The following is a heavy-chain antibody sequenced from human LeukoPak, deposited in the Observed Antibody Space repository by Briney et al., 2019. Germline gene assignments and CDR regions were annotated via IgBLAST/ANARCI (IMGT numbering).Heavy chain of an antibody. CDR2: ISGSGGST. Sequence: PGGSLRLSCAASGFTFRSYAMSWVRQAPGKGLEWVSAISGSGGSTYYADSVKGRFTISRDNSKNTLYLQMNSLRAEDTAVYYCEIEVDIVVVVAATGYLDYWGQGTLVTVSS. D-gene: IGHD2-15*01. V-gene: IGHV3-23*01. J-gene: IGHJ4*02. CDR3: EIEVDIVVVVAATGYLDY. CDR1: GFTFRSYA.